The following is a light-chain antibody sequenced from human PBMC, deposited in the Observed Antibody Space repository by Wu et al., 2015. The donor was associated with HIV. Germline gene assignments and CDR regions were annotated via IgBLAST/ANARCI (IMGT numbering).Light chain of an antibody. J-gene: IGKJ5*01. CDR1: QSFSSY. Sequence: DIQMTQSPSSLSASVGDRVTVTCRASQSFSSYLNWYQQKPGKAPKLLIYDVSTLQSGVPSRSSGSGSGTDFTLTISSLQPEDFATYFCQQSYSIPFTFGQGTRLEIK. CDR2: DVS. V-gene: IGKV1-39*01. CDR3: QQSYSIPFT.